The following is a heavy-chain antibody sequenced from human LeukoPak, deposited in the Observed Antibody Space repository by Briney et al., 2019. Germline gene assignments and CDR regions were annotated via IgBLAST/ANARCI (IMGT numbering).Heavy chain of an antibody. D-gene: IGHD2/OR15-2a*01. CDR3: ARGGGRHVEY. Sequence: GGSLRLSCAASGFTFSDYYMTWIRQAPGKGLERVSYISTSSDYTNYPASVKGRFTISRDNAKNSLYLQMNSLRAEDTAVYYCARGGGRHVEYWGQGNLVTVSS. CDR1: GFTFSDYY. CDR2: ISTSSDYT. V-gene: IGHV3-11*05. J-gene: IGHJ4*02.